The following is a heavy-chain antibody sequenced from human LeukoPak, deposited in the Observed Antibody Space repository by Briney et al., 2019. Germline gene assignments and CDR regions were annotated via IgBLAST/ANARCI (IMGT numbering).Heavy chain of an antibody. Sequence: GGSLRLSCAASGFTFSSYAMSWVRQAPGKGLEWVSAISGSGGSTYYADSVKGRFTIPRDNSKNTLYLQMNSLRAEDTAVYYCAKDVSPLWFGELTYYYYGMDVWGQGTTVTVSS. CDR2: ISGSGGST. D-gene: IGHD3-10*01. J-gene: IGHJ6*02. CDR1: GFTFSSYA. V-gene: IGHV3-23*01. CDR3: AKDVSPLWFGELTYYYYGMDV.